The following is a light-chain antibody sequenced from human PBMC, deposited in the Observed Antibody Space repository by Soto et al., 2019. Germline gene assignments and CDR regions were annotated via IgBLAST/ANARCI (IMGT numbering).Light chain of an antibody. V-gene: IGKV3-11*01. CDR2: DAY. Sequence: EVVLTQSPVTLSLSPGERATLSCRASQSFRGLLAWYQQKPGQAPRLLIYDAYNRATGIPPRFSGSGSGTDFTLTISSLEPEDSAVYYCQQRSNWPPRTFGQGTKVDIK. CDR1: QSFRGL. CDR3: QQRSNWPPRT. J-gene: IGKJ2*01.